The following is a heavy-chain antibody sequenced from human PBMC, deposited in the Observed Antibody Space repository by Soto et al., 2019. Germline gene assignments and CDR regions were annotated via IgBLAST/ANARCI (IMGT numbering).Heavy chain of an antibody. CDR3: ARTREFSHDAFDI. Sequence: QVQLVQSGAEVKKPGASVKVSCKASGYTFTNYHIHWVRQAPGQGLEWMGIINPSGGSTNYVQKFKGRVTMTRDTSTSTVYMELSSLRSEDTAVYYCARTREFSHDAFDIWGQGTMVTVSS. CDR1: GYTFTNYH. CDR2: INPSGGST. J-gene: IGHJ3*02. V-gene: IGHV1-46*03.